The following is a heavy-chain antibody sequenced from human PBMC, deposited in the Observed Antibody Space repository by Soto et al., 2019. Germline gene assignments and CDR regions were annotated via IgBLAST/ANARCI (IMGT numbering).Heavy chain of an antibody. CDR1: VGSISSHY. D-gene: IGHD3-3*01. Sequence: QVQLQESGPGLVKPSETLSLTCTVSVGSISSHYWRWIRQPAGKGLEWIGRIYTSGSTNYNPSLTSRVTMSVDTSKNQFSLKLSSVTAADTAVYYCARAEGSYDFWSGYSRQGWFDPWGQGTMVTVSS. CDR2: IYTSGST. V-gene: IGHV4-4*07. J-gene: IGHJ5*02. CDR3: ARAEGSYDFWSGYSRQGWFDP.